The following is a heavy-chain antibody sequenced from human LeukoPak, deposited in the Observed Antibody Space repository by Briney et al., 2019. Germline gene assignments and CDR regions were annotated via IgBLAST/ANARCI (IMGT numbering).Heavy chain of an antibody. CDR2: ISYDGSNK. Sequence: SGGSLRLSCAASGFTFSSYAMHWVRQAPGKGLEWVAVISYDGSNKYYADSVKGRFTISRDNSKNTLYLQMNSLRAEDTAVYYCAREGGPYYFDYWGQGTLVTVSS. V-gene: IGHV3-30-3*01. CDR1: GFTFSSYA. D-gene: IGHD2-15*01. CDR3: AREGGPYYFDY. J-gene: IGHJ4*02.